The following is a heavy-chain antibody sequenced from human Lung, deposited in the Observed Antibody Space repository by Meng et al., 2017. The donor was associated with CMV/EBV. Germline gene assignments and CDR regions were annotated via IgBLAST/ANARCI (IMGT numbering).Heavy chain of an antibody. Sequence: GSLRLXCTVSGATISSYYRSWIRQPPGRGLEYIGFIYYSGSTNYNPSLRRPVFILIATSKNQFSLKWISVTTADTAVYYCARFSATGAYYYGMDVWGQGTTVTVSS. V-gene: IGHV4-59*01. CDR1: GATISSYY. CDR3: ARFSATGAYYYGMDV. CDR2: IYYSGST. D-gene: IGHD1-1*01. J-gene: IGHJ6*02.